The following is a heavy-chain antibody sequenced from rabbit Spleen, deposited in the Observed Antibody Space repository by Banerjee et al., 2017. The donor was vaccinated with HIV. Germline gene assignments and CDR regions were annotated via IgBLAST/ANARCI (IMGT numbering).Heavy chain of an antibody. J-gene: IGHJ4*01. V-gene: IGHV1S40*01. CDR3: ARDLVAVIGWNFNL. D-gene: IGHD1-1*01. CDR2: IAAGVSFTT. Sequence: QSLEESGGDLVKPGASLTLTCTASGFSFTYSDYMCWVRQPPGKGPEWIACIAAGVSFTTYYATWAKGRFTISRTSSTTVTLRMTSLTAADRAAYFCARDLVAVIGWNFNLWGQGTLVTVS. CDR1: GFSFTYSDY.